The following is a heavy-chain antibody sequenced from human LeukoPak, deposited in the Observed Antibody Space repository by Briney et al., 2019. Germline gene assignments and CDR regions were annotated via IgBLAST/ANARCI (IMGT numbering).Heavy chain of an antibody. V-gene: IGHV3-66*01. CDR3: ARDSGGLDY. CDR2: VYSGGST. D-gene: IGHD4-23*01. CDR1: GVTVSTNH. Sequence: GGSLRLSCAASGVTVSTNHMSWVRQAPGKGLEWVSIVYSGGSTCYADSVKGRFTISRDNSKNTLYLQMNSLRAGDTAVYYCARDSGGLDYWGQGTLVTVSS. J-gene: IGHJ4*02.